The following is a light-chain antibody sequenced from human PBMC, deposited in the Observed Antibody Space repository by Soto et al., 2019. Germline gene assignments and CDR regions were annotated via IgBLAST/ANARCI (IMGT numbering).Light chain of an antibody. CDR1: SGHNNYA. CDR2: LNSDGSH. V-gene: IGLV4-69*01. CDR3: QTWGTAIHDVV. J-gene: IGLJ2*01. Sequence: QLVLTQSPSASASVGASVKLTCTLSSGHNNYAIAWHQQQPEKGPRYLMKLNSDGSHSKGDGIPDRFSGSSSGTERHLTISSLQSEDEADYYCQTWGTAIHDVVFGGGTKLTVL.